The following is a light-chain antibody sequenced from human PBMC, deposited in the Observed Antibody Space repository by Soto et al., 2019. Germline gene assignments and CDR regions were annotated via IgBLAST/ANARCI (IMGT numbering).Light chain of an antibody. J-gene: IGKJ4*01. CDR2: TAS. Sequence: IQMTQSPSTRSASVGGRFTITFLASQSISSWLAWYQHKPGKPPTLLIYTASSLQSGVPSRFSGSGSGTDFTLTISSLQPEDFATYYCQQSYKTPLTFGGGTKVDIK. V-gene: IGKV1-39*01. CDR1: QSISSW. CDR3: QQSYKTPLT.